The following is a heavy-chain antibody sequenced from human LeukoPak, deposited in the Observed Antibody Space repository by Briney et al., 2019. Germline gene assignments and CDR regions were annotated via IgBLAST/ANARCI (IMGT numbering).Heavy chain of an antibody. V-gene: IGHV4-34*01. CDR2: INYSGST. Sequence: SETLSLTCAVYGGSFSSYYWSWIRQPPGKGLEWIGEINYSGSTNYNPSLKSRVTISVDTSKNQFSLKLSSVTAADTAVYYCARQYSSDWGYFDYWGQGTLVTVSS. J-gene: IGHJ4*02. D-gene: IGHD6-25*01. CDR1: GGSFSSYY. CDR3: ARQYSSDWGYFDY.